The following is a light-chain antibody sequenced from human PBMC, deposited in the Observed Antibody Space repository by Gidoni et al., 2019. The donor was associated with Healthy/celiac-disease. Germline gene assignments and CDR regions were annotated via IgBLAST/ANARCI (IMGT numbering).Light chain of an antibody. CDR2: DVS. Sequence: QSALTQPRSVSGSPGQSVTMSCTGTSSDVGGYNYVPWYQQHPGKAPKLMIYDVSKRPSGVPDRFSGSKSGNTASLTISGLQAEDEADYYCCSYAGSYTLRVVFGGGTKLTVL. CDR1: SSDVGGYNY. CDR3: CSYAGSYTLRVV. V-gene: IGLV2-11*01. J-gene: IGLJ2*01.